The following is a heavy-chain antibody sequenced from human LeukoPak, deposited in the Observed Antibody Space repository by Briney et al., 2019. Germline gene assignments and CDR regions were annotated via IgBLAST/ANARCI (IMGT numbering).Heavy chain of an antibody. CDR1: GFTLNSYL. D-gene: IGHD1/OR15-1a*01. V-gene: IGHV3-7*01. Sequence: AGGSLRLSCAASGFTLNSYLMSWVRQAPGRGLEWVANTQKDGTEENYLDSVKGRFTVSRDNAKNSMYLQMNSLRGEDTAVYYCARGTPNRNALDLWGQGTMVTISS. CDR3: ARGTPNRNALDL. J-gene: IGHJ3*01. CDR2: TQKDGTEE.